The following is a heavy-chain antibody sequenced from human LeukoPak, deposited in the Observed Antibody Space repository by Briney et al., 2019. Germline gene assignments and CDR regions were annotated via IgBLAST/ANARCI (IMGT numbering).Heavy chain of an antibody. CDR3: ARERYDYVWGSYRKSSDNWFDP. J-gene: IGHJ5*02. CDR2: IYTSGST. V-gene: IGHV4-61*02. D-gene: IGHD3-16*02. CDR1: GGSISSGSYY. Sequence: PSETLSLTCTVSGGSISSGSYYRSWIRQPAGKGLEWIGRIYTSGSTNYNPSLKSRVTISVDTSKNQFSLKLSSVTAADTAVYYCARERYDYVWGSYRKSSDNWFDPWGQGTLVTVSS.